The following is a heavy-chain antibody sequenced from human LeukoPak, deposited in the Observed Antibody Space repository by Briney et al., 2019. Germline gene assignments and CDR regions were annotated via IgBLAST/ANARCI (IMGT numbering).Heavy chain of an antibody. CDR3: AREGGDGGPFDY. D-gene: IGHD4-23*01. V-gene: IGHV1-46*01. Sequence: ASAKVSCKASGYTFTTYFMHWVRQAPGQGLEWMGIIHTSGGTTKYAQKFQDRVTMTRDTSTNTVYMELSSLKFDDTAMYYCAREGGDGGPFDYWGQGTLVTVSS. J-gene: IGHJ4*02. CDR1: GYTFTTYF. CDR2: IHTSGGTT.